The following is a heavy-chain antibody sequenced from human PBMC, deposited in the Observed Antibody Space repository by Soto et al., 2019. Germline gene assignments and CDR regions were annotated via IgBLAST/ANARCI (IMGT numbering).Heavy chain of an antibody. CDR3: VKNPTTVTTRSYYFDY. V-gene: IGHV3-23*01. CDR2: ISGSGGRT. Sequence: GGSLRLSCAASGFTFSSYAMSWVRQAPGKGLEWVSAISGSGGRTYYADSVKGRFTISRDNSKNTLYLQMNSLRAEDTALYYCVKNPTTVTTRSYYFDYRGQGTLVTVSS. J-gene: IGHJ4*02. D-gene: IGHD4-17*01. CDR1: GFTFSSYA.